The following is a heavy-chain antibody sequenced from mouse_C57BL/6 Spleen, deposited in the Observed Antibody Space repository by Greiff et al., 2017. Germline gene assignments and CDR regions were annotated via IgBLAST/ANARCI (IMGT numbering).Heavy chain of an antibody. J-gene: IGHJ3*01. CDR1: GFTFSDYG. V-gene: IGHV5-17*01. CDR3: ARGDYDGSWFAY. Sequence: EVKLMESGGGLVKPGGSLKLSCAASGFTFSDYGMHWVRQAPEKGLEWVAYISSGSSTIYYADTVKGRFTISRDNAKNTLFLQMTSLRSEDTAMYYGARGDYDGSWFAYWGQGTLVTVSA. D-gene: IGHD2-4*01. CDR2: ISSGSSTI.